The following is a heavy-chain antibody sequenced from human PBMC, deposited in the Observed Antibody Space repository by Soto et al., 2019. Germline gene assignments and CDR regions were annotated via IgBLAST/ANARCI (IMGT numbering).Heavy chain of an antibody. CDR3: ARGSRIRYGSGSFQPWRY. CDR2: IKYSGTT. D-gene: IGHD3-10*01. CDR1: GGSISSSRCH. V-gene: IGHV4-39*01. Sequence: SETLSLTCTVSGGSISSSRCHWGWIRQPPGKGLEWIASIKYSGTTFYNPSLKSRVTLSVDTSKNQFALKLSSVTAAETAVYYCARGSRIRYGSGSFQPWRYWGQGTLVTVSS. J-gene: IGHJ4*02.